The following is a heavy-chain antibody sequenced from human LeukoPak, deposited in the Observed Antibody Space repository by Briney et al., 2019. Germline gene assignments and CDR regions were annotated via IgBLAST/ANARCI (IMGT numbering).Heavy chain of an antibody. CDR2: INHSGST. CDR1: GGSFSGYY. D-gene: IGHD5-18*01. CDR3: ARGRGYSYGRCWFDP. V-gene: IGHV4-34*01. Sequence: SETLSLTCAVYGGSFSGYYWSWIRQPPGKGLEWIGEINHSGSTNYNLSLKSRVTISVDTSKNQFSLKLSSVTAADTAVYYCARGRGYSYGRCWFDPWGQGTLVTVSS. J-gene: IGHJ5*02.